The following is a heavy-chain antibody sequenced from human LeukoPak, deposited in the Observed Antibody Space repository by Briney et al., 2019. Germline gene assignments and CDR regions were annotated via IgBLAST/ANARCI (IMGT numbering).Heavy chain of an antibody. CDR1: GFTFSSYW. Sequence: GGSLRLSCAASGFTFSSYWMHWVRQAPGKGLVWVSRINSDGSSTSYADSVEGRFTISRDNAKNTLYLQMNSLRAEDTAVYYCARERDWGYYYYGMDVWGQGTTVTVSS. D-gene: IGHD7-27*01. V-gene: IGHV3-74*01. J-gene: IGHJ6*02. CDR3: ARERDWGYYYYGMDV. CDR2: INSDGSST.